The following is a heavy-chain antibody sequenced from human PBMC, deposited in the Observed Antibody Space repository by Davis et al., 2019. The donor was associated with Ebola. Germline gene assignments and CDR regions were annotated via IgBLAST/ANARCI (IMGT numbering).Heavy chain of an antibody. CDR1: GSSFIAYY. Sequence: MPSDPLSPTCPLYGSSFIAYYSSWIRQPPGRGLEWIGEINHSGSTNYNPSLKSRVTISVDTSKNQFSLNLSSVTAADTAVYYCARSQGIAARRFDYWGQGTLVTVSS. J-gene: IGHJ4*02. D-gene: IGHD6-6*01. V-gene: IGHV4-34*01. CDR2: INHSGST. CDR3: ARSQGIAARRFDY.